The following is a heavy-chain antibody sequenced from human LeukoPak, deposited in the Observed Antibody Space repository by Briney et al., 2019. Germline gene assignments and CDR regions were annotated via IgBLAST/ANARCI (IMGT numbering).Heavy chain of an antibody. D-gene: IGHD3-10*01. V-gene: IGHV3-23*01. CDR1: GFTFSSYA. Sequence: GGSLRLSCAASGFTFSSYAMSWVRQAPGKGLEWVSAISGSGGSTYYTDSVKGRFTISRDNSKNTLYLQMNSLRAEDTALYYCARHYYYASGNYLDYWGQGTLVTVSS. J-gene: IGHJ4*02. CDR3: ARHYYYASGNYLDY. CDR2: ISGSGGST.